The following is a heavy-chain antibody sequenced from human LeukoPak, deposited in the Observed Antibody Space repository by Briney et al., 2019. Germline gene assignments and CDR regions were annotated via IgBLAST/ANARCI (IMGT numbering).Heavy chain of an antibody. CDR3: ARGMGAKVAYYYYGMDV. V-gene: IGHV1-69*04. CDR1: GGTFSSYA. CDR2: IIPILGIA. D-gene: IGHD1-26*01. Sequence: GASVKVSCKASGGTFSSYAISWVRQAPGQGLEWMGRIIPILGIANYAQKFQGRVTITADKSTSTAYMELSSLRAEDTAVYYCARGMGAKVAYYYYGMDVWGQGTTVTVSS. J-gene: IGHJ6*02.